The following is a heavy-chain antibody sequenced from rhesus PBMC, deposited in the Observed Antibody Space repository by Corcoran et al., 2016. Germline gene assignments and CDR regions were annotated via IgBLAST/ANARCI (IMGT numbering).Heavy chain of an antibody. Sequence: QLQLQESGPGLVKPSETLSLTCAVSGGSISSHYWSWIRQAHGKGLEWIGYFYGSGSTYYNPSLKSRVTLSVDTSKNQLSLKLSSVTAADTAVYYCARDLRSFGYWGQGVLVTVSS. CDR2: FYGSGST. V-gene: IGHV4S11*01. J-gene: IGHJ4*01. CDR3: ARDLRSFGY. CDR1: GGSISSHY.